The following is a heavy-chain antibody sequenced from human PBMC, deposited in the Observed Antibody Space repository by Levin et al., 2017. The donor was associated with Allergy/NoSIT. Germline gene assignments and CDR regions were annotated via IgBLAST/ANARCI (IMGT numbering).Heavy chain of an antibody. D-gene: IGHD3-9*01. CDR1: GFTFSSYG. CDR3: AKDIQSSVILNWFDP. V-gene: IGHV3-30*18. CDR2: ISYDGNKK. Sequence: HTGGSLRLSCAASGFTFSSYGMYWVRQAPGKGLEWVAVISYDGNKKYYPDSVKGRFTISRDNSKNTLFLQMNSLRAEDTAVYYCAKDIQSSVILNWFDPWGQGTVVTVSS. J-gene: IGHJ5*02.